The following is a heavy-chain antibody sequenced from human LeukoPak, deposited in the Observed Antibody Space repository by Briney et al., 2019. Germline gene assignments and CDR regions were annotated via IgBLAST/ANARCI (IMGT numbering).Heavy chain of an antibody. J-gene: IGHJ4*02. D-gene: IGHD6-19*01. CDR2: ISSSGSTI. CDR3: ARDTPGIAVAGDFDY. Sequence: GGSLRLSCAASGFTFSSYEMNWVRQAPGKGLEWVSYISSSGSTIYYADSVKGRFTISRDNAKNSLYLQMNSLRAEDTAVYYYARDTPGIAVAGDFDYWGQGTLVTVSS. V-gene: IGHV3-48*03. CDR1: GFTFSSYE.